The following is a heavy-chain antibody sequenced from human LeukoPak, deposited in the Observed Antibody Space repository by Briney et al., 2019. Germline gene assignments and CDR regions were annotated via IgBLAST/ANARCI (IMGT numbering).Heavy chain of an antibody. J-gene: IGHJ4*02. V-gene: IGHV4-38-2*02. CDR1: GYSISSGYY. CDR2: IYHSGST. CDR3: ASLIYDPVRTFDY. Sequence: PSETLSLTCTVSGYSISSGYYWGWIRQPPGKGLEGMGSIYHSGSTYYNPSLKSRVTISVDTSNNQFSLKLSSVTAADTAVYYCASLIYDPVRTFDYWGQGTLVTVSS. D-gene: IGHD3-3*01.